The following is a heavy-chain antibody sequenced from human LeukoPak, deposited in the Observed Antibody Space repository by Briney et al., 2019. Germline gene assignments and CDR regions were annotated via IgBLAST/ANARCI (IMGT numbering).Heavy chain of an antibody. CDR1: GYTFTSYG. CDR2: ISAYNGNT. D-gene: IGHD3-16*02. V-gene: IGHV1-18*01. J-gene: IGHJ3*02. Sequence: ASVKVSCKASGYTFTSYGISWVRQAPGQGLEWMGWISAYNGNTNYAQKLQGRVTMTTDTSTSTAYMELSSLRSEDTAVYYCARVTYDYVWGSYRYLGAFDIWGQGTMVTVSS. CDR3: ARVTYDYVWGSYRYLGAFDI.